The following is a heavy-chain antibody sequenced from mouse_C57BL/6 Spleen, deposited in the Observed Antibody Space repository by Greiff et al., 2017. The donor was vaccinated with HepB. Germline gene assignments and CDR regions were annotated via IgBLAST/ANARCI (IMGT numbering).Heavy chain of an antibody. CDR2: IYPGDGDT. Sequence: VQLKESGPELVKPGASVKISCKASGYAFSSSWMNWVKQRPGKGLEWIGRIYPGDGDTNYNGKFKGKATLTADKSSSTAYMQLSSLTSEDSAVYFCARYHYYGSSYYFDYWGQGTTLTVSS. CDR1: GYAFSSSW. V-gene: IGHV1-82*01. D-gene: IGHD1-1*01. J-gene: IGHJ2*01. CDR3: ARYHYYGSSYYFDY.